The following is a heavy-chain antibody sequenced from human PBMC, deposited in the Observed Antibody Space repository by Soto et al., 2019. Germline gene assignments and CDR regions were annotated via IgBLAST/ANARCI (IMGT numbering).Heavy chain of an antibody. Sequence: EVQLLESGGGLVQPGGSLRLSCAASGFTFSSYAMSWVRHAPGKGLEWVSAISGSGGSTYYADYVKGRFTISRDNAKNTLYLQMNSLRAEDTDVYYCAKDNIEYYYGSGSQNWGQGTLVTVSS. V-gene: IGHV3-23*01. CDR2: ISGSGGST. J-gene: IGHJ4*02. CDR1: GFTFSSYA. CDR3: AKDNIEYYYGSGSQN. D-gene: IGHD3-10*01.